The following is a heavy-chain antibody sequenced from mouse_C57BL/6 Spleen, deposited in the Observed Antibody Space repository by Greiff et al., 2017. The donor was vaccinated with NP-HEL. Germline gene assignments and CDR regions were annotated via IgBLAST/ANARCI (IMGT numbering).Heavy chain of an antibody. D-gene: IGHD2-10*01. Sequence: QVQLQQPGADLVKPGASVKVSCTASGYTFTSYWMYWVKQRPGQGLEWIGRIHPSDSDPNYTHKFKGKATLTVDKSSSTAYMQLSSLTSEDAAVYYCAIGTYYAYMDYWGQGTTLTVSS. V-gene: IGHV1-74*01. J-gene: IGHJ2*01. CDR3: AIGTYYAYMDY. CDR1: GYTFTSYW. CDR2: IHPSDSDP.